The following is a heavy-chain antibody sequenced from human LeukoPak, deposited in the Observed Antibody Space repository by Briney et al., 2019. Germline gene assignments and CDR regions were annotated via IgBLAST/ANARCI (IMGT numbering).Heavy chain of an antibody. CDR1: GGSISSYY. CDR2: IYYSGST. J-gene: IGHJ4*02. Sequence: SETLSLTCAVSGGSISSYYWSWIRQPPGKGLEWIGYIYYSGSTNYNPSLKSRVTISVDTSKNQFSLKLSSVTAADTAVYYCARDRHSSDWTHLDYWGQGTLVTVSS. CDR3: ARDRHSSDWTHLDY. D-gene: IGHD6-19*01. V-gene: IGHV4-59*01.